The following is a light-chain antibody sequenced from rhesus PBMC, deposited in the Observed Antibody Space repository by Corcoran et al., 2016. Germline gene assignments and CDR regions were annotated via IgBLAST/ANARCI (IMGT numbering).Light chain of an antibody. CDR2: GAS. Sequence: QVILTQSPATLSLSPGERATLSCRASQSVSSYLAWYQQKLGQAPRLLIYGASSRATGFPDRFSGCGAWTDFPLTISNLGPEEVGVYHCYQHSSGYSFGQGTKVEIK. J-gene: IGKJ2*01. V-gene: IGKV3-10*01. CDR3: YQHSSGYS. CDR1: QSVSSY.